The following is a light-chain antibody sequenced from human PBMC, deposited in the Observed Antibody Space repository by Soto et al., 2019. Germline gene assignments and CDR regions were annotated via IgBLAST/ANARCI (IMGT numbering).Light chain of an antibody. CDR2: RNN. CDR1: SSNIGSNY. J-gene: IGLJ1*01. Sequence: QSVLTQPPSASGTPGQRVTISCSGSSSNIGSNYVYWYQQLPGTAPKLLIYRNNQRPSGVPDRFSGSKSGTSASLAISGLRSEDEAAYYCAAWDDSLSAHYVFGTGTKVTVL. CDR3: AAWDDSLSAHYV. V-gene: IGLV1-47*01.